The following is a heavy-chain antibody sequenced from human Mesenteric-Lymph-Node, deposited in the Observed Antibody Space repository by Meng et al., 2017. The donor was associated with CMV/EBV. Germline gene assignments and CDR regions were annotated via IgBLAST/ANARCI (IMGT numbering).Heavy chain of an antibody. CDR3: ARGPPSYGGYVFTLNY. Sequence: YGGSFSGYYWSWTRQPPGKGLEWIGEINHSGSTNYNPSLKSRVTISVDTSKNQFSLKLSSVTAADTAVYYCARGPPSYGGYVFTLNYWGQGTLVTVSS. CDR1: GGSFSGYY. V-gene: IGHV4-34*01. D-gene: IGHD5-12*01. CDR2: INHSGST. J-gene: IGHJ4*02.